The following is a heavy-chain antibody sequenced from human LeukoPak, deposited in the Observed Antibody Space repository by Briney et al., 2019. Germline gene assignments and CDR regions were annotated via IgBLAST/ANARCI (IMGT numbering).Heavy chain of an antibody. D-gene: IGHD6-13*01. J-gene: IGHJ4*02. CDR3: ASEGAAATFDY. Sequence: KPSETLSLTCTVSGGSISSGSYYWSWIRQPAGKGLEWIGRIYTSGSTNYNPSLKSRVTISVDTSKNQSSLKLSSVTAADTAVYYCASEGAAATFDYWGQGTLVTVSS. CDR2: IYTSGST. V-gene: IGHV4-61*02. CDR1: GGSISSGSYY.